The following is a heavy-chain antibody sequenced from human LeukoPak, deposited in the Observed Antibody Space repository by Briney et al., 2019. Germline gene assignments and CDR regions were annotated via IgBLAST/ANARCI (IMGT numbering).Heavy chain of an antibody. Sequence: GGSLRLSCAASGFTFSKAWMSWVRQVPGKGLEWVGRIKKTTDVKTTDYGAPVKGRFTISRDDSKNTLYLQMTSLKIEDTAVYYCTTSMVRGVSAPRYWGQGTLVTVSS. J-gene: IGHJ4*02. CDR2: IKKTTDVKTT. D-gene: IGHD3-10*01. CDR1: GFTFSKAW. CDR3: TTSMVRGVSAPRY. V-gene: IGHV3-15*01.